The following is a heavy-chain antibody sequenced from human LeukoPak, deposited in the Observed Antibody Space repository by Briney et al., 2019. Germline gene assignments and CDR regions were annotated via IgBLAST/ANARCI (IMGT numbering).Heavy chain of an antibody. J-gene: IGHJ6*02. CDR1: GFTFSGSA. D-gene: IGHD6-19*01. V-gene: IGHV3-73*01. CDR3: TSSGWKGYYYGMDV. Sequence: GGSLRLSCAASGFTFSGSAMHWVRQASGKGLEWVGRIRSKANSYATAYAASVKGRFTISRDDPKNTAYLQMNSLKTEDTAVYYCTSSGWKGYYYGMDVWGQGTTVTVSS. CDR2: IRSKANSYAT.